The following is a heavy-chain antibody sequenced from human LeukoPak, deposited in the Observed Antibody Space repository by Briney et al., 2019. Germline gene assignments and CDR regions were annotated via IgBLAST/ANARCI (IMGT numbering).Heavy chain of an antibody. CDR3: VRVGAVAGTGDY. CDR1: GFTFSNYW. J-gene: IGHJ4*02. CDR2: IKSDGSST. V-gene: IGHV3-74*01. Sequence: GGSLRLSCVASGFTFSNYWMHWVRQAPGKGRVWVSRIKSDGSSTNYADSVKGRFTISRDNAKNTLYLEMNSLRAEDTAVYYCVRVGAVAGTGDYWGQGTLVTVSS. D-gene: IGHD6-19*01.